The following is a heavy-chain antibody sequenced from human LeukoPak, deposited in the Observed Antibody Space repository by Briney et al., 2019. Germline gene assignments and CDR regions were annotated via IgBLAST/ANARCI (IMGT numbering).Heavy chain of an antibody. CDR2: IFHTGST. CDR3: VRGYRDYPYYFDN. CDR1: GGSIGSDTFT. J-gene: IGHJ4*02. V-gene: IGHV4-30-2*01. Sequence: SETLPLTCTVSGGSIGSDTFTYNWIRQPPGKGLGWIGYIFHTGSTYYSPSLKSRVTIAVDRSKNQFSLKLSSVTAADTAVYYCVRGYRDYPYYFDNWGQGTLVTVSS. D-gene: IGHD4-17*01.